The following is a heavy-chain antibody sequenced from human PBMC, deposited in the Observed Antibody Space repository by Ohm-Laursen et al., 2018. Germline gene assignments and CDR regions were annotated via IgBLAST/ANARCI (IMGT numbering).Heavy chain of an antibody. CDR1: GFTVSSNY. V-gene: IGHV3-66*01. Sequence: GSLRLSCAASGFTVSSNYMSWVRQAPGKGLEWVSVIYSGGSTYYADSVKGRFTISRDNSKNTLYLQMNSLRAEDTAMYYCARKTDWNHYYFDYWGQGTLVTVSS. CDR2: IYSGGST. D-gene: IGHD1-1*01. J-gene: IGHJ4*02. CDR3: ARKTDWNHYYFDY.